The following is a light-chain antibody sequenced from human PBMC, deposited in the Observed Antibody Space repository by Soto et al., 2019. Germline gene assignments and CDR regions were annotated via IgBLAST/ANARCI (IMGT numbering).Light chain of an antibody. CDR3: QQYETFSGT. CDR2: DAS. J-gene: IGKJ1*01. Sequence: DIQMTQSPSTLSASVGDRVTITCRASQSISPWLAWYQQKPGEAPKLLIYDASALPRGVPSRFSGSGSGTKFTLTIASLQPDDFATYYCQQYETFSGTFGPGTKVDIK. V-gene: IGKV1-5*01. CDR1: QSISPW.